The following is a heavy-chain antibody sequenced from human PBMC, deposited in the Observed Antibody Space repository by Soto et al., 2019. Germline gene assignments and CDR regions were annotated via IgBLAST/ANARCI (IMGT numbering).Heavy chain of an antibody. CDR2: IYSGGST. Sequence: GGSLRLSCAASGFTVSSNYMSWVRQAPGKGLEWVSVIYSGGSTYYADSVKGRFTISGDNSKNTLYLQMNSLRAEDTAVYYCASPGHNSSGRDYWGQGTLVTGSS. CDR1: GFTVSSNY. D-gene: IGHD6-19*01. V-gene: IGHV3-66*01. J-gene: IGHJ4*02. CDR3: ASPGHNSSGRDY.